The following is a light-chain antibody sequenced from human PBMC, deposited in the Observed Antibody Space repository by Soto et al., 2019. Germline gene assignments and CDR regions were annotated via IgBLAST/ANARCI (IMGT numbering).Light chain of an antibody. CDR1: HSIGTW. CDR2: KVS. V-gene: IGKV1-5*03. Sequence: DIQMTQSPSTLSASVGDRVTITCRASHSIGTWLAWYQQTPGEAPKLLIYKVSNLDSGVPSRFSGSGSGTEFTLTISSLQPGDFATYSCQQYNSYPITFGQGTRLEIK. CDR3: QQYNSYPIT. J-gene: IGKJ5*01.